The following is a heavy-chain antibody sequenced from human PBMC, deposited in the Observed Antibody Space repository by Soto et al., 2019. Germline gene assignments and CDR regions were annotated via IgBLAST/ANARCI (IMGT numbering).Heavy chain of an antibody. CDR2: ISAYNGNT. D-gene: IGHD2-15*01. CDR1: GYTFTSYG. J-gene: IGHJ6*02. Sequence: QVQLVQSGAEVKKPGASVKVSCKASGYTFTSYGISWVRQAPGQGLEWMGWISAYNGNTNYAQKLQGRVTMTTDTSTSTAYMELRSLRSDDTAVYYCATGGYCSGGSCYTLSSSYFDGMDVWGQGTTVTVSS. CDR3: ATGGYCSGGSCYTLSSSYFDGMDV. V-gene: IGHV1-18*04.